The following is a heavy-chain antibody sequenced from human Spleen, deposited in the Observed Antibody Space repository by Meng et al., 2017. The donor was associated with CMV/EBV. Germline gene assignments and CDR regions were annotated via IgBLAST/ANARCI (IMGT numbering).Heavy chain of an antibody. D-gene: IGHD6-6*01. CDR3: AMMAYSSSSGGFDI. CDR1: GFTFSSYS. CDR2: ISSSSSYI. J-gene: IGHJ3*02. V-gene: IGHV3-21*01. Sequence: GESLKISCAASGFTFSSYSMNWVRQAPGKGLEWVSSISSSSSYIYYADSVKGRFTISRDNAKNSLYLQMNSLRVEDTAVYYCAMMAYSSSSGGFDIWGQGTMVTVSS.